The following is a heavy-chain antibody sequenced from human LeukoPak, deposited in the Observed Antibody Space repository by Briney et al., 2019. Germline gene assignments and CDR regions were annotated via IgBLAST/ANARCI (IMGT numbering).Heavy chain of an antibody. Sequence: GESLRISCKGSGYSFTSYWISWVRQMPGKGLEWMGRIDPSDSYTNYSPSFQGHVTISADKSISTAYLQWSSLKASDTAMYYCARHDRDYYDSSGHSTFDYWGQGTLVTVSS. V-gene: IGHV5-10-1*01. D-gene: IGHD3-22*01. CDR2: IDPSDSYT. J-gene: IGHJ4*02. CDR3: ARHDRDYYDSSGHSTFDY. CDR1: GYSFTSYW.